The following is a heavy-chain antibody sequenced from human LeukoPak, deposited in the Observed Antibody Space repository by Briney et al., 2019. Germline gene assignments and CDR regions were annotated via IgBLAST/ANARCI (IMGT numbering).Heavy chain of an antibody. V-gene: IGHV4-4*07. Sequence: PSETLSLTCTVSGYSITSGYNWAWIRQPAGKGLEWIGRIYTSGSTNYNPSLKSRVTMSVDTSKNQFSLKLSSVTAADTAVYYCARDLRRGDGYNWVEDYYYYYMDVWGKGTTVTVSS. D-gene: IGHD5-24*01. CDR1: GYSITSGYN. J-gene: IGHJ6*03. CDR3: ARDLRRGDGYNWVEDYYYYYMDV. CDR2: IYTSGST.